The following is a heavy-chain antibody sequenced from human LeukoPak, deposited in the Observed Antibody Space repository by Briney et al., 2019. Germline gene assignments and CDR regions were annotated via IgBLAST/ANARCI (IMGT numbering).Heavy chain of an antibody. CDR3: ARDRAPGQRQLVPDAFHI. CDR2: ISYDGMNK. D-gene: IGHD6-13*01. V-gene: IGHV3-30*04. Sequence: GRSLRLSCSASGFTFSIYAMHWVRQAPGKGLEWVAVISYDGMNKYYADSVKGRFTISRDNSKNTLYLQMNSLRAEDTAVYYCARDRAPGQRQLVPDAFHIWGQGTMVTVSS. J-gene: IGHJ3*02. CDR1: GFTFSIYA.